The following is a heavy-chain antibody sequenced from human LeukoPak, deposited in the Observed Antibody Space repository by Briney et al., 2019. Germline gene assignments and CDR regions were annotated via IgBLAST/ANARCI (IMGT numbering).Heavy chain of an antibody. Sequence: SETLSLTCTVSGGSISSYYWSWIRQPPGKGLEWIGYIYYSGSTNYNPSLKSRVTISVDTPKNQFSLKLSSVTAADTAVYYCARLNTADAFDIWGQGTMVTVSS. J-gene: IGHJ3*02. V-gene: IGHV4-59*08. D-gene: IGHD4-17*01. CDR3: ARLNTADAFDI. CDR1: GGSISSYY. CDR2: IYYSGST.